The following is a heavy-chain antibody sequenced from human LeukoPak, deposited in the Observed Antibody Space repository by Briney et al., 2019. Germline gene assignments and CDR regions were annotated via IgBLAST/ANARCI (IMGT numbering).Heavy chain of an antibody. CDR3: ARNSLPNYDILTGYLQPADY. J-gene: IGHJ4*02. V-gene: IGHV1-46*01. CDR1: GYTFTSYY. D-gene: IGHD3-9*01. Sequence: ASVKVSCKASGYTFTSYYMHWVRQAPGQGLEWMGIINPSGGSTSYAQKFQGRVTMTRDTSTSTVYMELSSLRSEDTAVYYCARNSLPNYDILTGYLQPADYWGRGTLVTVSS. CDR2: INPSGGST.